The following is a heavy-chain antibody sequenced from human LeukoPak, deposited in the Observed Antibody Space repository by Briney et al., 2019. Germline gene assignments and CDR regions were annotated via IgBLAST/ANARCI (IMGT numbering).Heavy chain of an antibody. D-gene: IGHD4-23*01. CDR1: GYTFTIYA. CDR3: ARLDYGGNIDY. J-gene: IGHJ4*02. CDR2: INAGNGNT. V-gene: IGHV1-3*01. Sequence: ASVKVSCKASGYTFTIYAMHWVRQAPGQRLEWMGWINAGNGNTKYSQKFQGRVTITRDTSASTAYMGLSSLRSEDTAVYYCARLDYGGNIDYWGQGTLVTVSS.